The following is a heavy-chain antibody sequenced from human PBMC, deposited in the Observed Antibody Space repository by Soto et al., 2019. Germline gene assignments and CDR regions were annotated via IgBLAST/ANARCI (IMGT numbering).Heavy chain of an antibody. CDR3: AKAHKVVAASYYFDY. D-gene: IGHD2-15*01. CDR2: ISYDGSNK. V-gene: IGHV3-30*18. J-gene: IGHJ4*02. CDR1: GFTFSSYG. Sequence: GGSLRLSCAASGFTFSSYGMHWVRQAPGKGLEWVAVISYDGSNKYYADSVKGRFTISRDNSKNTLYLQMNSLRAEDTAVYYCAKAHKVVAASYYFDYWGQGTLVTVSS.